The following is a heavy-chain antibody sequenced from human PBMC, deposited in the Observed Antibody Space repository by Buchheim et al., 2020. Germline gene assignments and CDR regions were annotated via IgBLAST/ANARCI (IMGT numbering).Heavy chain of an antibody. CDR2: ISYDGSNK. CDR1: GFTFSSYG. J-gene: IGHJ2*01. Sequence: QVQLVESGGGVVQPGRSLRLSCAASGFTFSSYGMHWVRQAPGKGLEWVAVISYDGSNKYYADSVKGRFTISRDNSKNTLYLQVCSLKAEETAGYYCAKVGDSGWQCDWYLDLWGRGTL. CDR3: AKVGDSGWQCDWYLDL. D-gene: IGHD6-19*01. V-gene: IGHV3-30*18.